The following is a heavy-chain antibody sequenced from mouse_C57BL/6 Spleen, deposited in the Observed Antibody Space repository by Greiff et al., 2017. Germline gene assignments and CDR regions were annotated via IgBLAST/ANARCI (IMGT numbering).Heavy chain of an antibody. CDR3: ARRSLLPIGAMDY. Sequence: VQLQQHRTELVKPGASVKLSCKASGYTFTSYWMHWVKQRPGQGLEWIGNINPSNGGTNYNEKFKSKATLTVDKSSSTAYMQLSSLTSEDSAVYYCARRSLLPIGAMDYWGQGTSVTVSS. V-gene: IGHV1-53*01. D-gene: IGHD2-3*01. CDR1: GYTFTSYW. J-gene: IGHJ4*01. CDR2: INPSNGGT.